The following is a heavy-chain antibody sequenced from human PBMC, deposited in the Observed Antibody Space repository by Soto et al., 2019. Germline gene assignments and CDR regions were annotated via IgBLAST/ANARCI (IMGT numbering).Heavy chain of an antibody. D-gene: IGHD3-3*01. Sequence: PGGSLRLSCAASGFTFSSYAMSWVRQAPGKGLEWVSAISGSGGSTYYADSVKGRFTISRDNSKNTLYLQMNSLRAEDTAVYYCEKDTAPSAFEIFGVVPPDCYGLDVWGQGNTVTVAS. CDR2: ISGSGGST. CDR3: EKDTAPSAFEIFGVVPPDCYGLDV. J-gene: IGHJ6*02. CDR1: GFTFSSYA. V-gene: IGHV3-23*01.